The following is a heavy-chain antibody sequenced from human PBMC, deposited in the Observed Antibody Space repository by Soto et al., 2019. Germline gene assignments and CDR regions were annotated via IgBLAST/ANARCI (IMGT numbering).Heavy chain of an antibody. D-gene: IGHD3-10*01. J-gene: IGHJ4*02. Sequence: QITVKESGPTLVRPTQTLTMTWTFSGFSVTTSGVGVGWIRQPPGKALEWLAVIYWDDDKRYSSSLKSRLTITKDTSKNQVVLTMTNMDPVDTATYYCAHHPYYGLGSYSFDYWGQGTLVTVSS. CDR1: GFSVTTSGVG. CDR2: IYWDDDK. V-gene: IGHV2-5*02. CDR3: AHHPYYGLGSYSFDY.